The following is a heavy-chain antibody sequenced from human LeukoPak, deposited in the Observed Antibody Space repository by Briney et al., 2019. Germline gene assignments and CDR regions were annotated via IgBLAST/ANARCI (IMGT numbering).Heavy chain of an antibody. CDR2: IYYSGST. CDR3: ARAYWSGYYHFDY. D-gene: IGHD3-3*01. CDR1: GGSISSYY. V-gene: IGHV4-59*01. J-gene: IGHJ4*02. Sequence: SETLSLACTVSGGSISSYYWSWIRQPAGKGLEWIGYIYYSGSTNYNPSLKSRVTISVDTSKNQFSLKLSSVTAADTAVYYCARAYWSGYYHFDYWGQGILVTVSS.